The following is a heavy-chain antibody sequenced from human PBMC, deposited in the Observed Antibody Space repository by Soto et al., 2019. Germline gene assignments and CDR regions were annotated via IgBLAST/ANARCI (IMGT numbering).Heavy chain of an antibody. V-gene: IGHV1-2*02. CDR2: IGPESGAT. CDR1: GYTFTGHY. J-gene: IGHJ4*02. D-gene: IGHD2-2*01. CDR3: ARGAPGVVVPAAPLDY. Sequence: GSSVKVSCKASGYTFTGHYIHWVLQAPEQGPEWMGEIGPESGATRYAQKFQGRVTITADESTSTAYMELSSLRSADTAVYYCARGAPGVVVPAAPLDYWGQGTLVTVSS.